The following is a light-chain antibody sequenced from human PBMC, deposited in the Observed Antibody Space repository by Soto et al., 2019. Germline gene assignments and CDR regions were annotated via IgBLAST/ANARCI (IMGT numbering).Light chain of an antibody. V-gene: IGKV3-11*01. Sequence: EIVLTQSPATLSLSPGERATLSCRASQSVTFYLAWYQQKPGLAPRLLIYDASSRATGIPGRFSGSGSGTDFTLTISSLEPEDFAVYYCQQRSNWPITFGQGTRLEIK. CDR1: QSVTFY. J-gene: IGKJ5*01. CDR3: QQRSNWPIT. CDR2: DAS.